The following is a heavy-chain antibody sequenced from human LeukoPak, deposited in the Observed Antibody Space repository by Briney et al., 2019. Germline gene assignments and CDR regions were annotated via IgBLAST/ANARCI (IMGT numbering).Heavy chain of an antibody. CDR2: IFYSGGT. CDR1: GGSISSYY. Sequence: SETLCLTCTVSGGSISSYYWSWIRQPPGKGLEWIGYIFYSGGTTYNPSLKSRVTISVDTSKNQFSLKLSSVTAADTAVYYCARPVYHGMDVWGQGTTVTVSS. CDR3: ARPVYHGMDV. J-gene: IGHJ6*02. V-gene: IGHV4-59*08.